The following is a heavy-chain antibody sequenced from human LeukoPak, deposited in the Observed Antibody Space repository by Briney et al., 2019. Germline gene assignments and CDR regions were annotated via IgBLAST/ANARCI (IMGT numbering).Heavy chain of an antibody. Sequence: PSETLSLTCTVSGGSISSYYWSWIRQPPGKGLEWIGYIYYSGSTNYNPSLKSRVTISVDTSKNQFSLKLSSVTAADTAVYYCARHQNYYDSSGYYYVRPSTYYFDYWGQGTLVTVSS. CDR3: ARHQNYYDSSGYYYVRPSTYYFDY. V-gene: IGHV4-59*08. CDR1: GGSISSYY. D-gene: IGHD3-22*01. J-gene: IGHJ4*02. CDR2: IYYSGST.